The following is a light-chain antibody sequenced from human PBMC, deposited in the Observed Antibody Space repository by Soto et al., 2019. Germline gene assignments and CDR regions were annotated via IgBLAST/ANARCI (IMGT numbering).Light chain of an antibody. V-gene: IGLV2-14*03. Sequence: QSALTQPASVSGSPGQSITISCTGTSSDVGGYNYVSWYQHHPGKAPKLMIYDVSNRPSGVSNRFSGSKSGNTASLTISGLQAEDEADYYCSSYTSSSTLFGTGTKVTV. CDR2: DVS. CDR1: SSDVGGYNY. CDR3: SSYTSSSTL. J-gene: IGLJ1*01.